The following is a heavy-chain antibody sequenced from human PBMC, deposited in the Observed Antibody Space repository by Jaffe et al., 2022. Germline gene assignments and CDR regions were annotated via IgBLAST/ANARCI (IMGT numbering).Heavy chain of an antibody. Sequence: EVQLLESGGGLVQPGGSLRLSCAASGFTFSSYAMSWVRQAPGKGLEWVSAISGSGGSTYYADSVKGRFTISRDNSKNTLYLQMNSLRAEDTAVYYCAKDRVVRYYDILTGYSRYYFDYWGQGTLVTVSS. V-gene: IGHV3-23*01. CDR1: GFTFSSYA. CDR2: ISGSGGST. D-gene: IGHD3-9*01. J-gene: IGHJ4*02. CDR3: AKDRVVRYYDILTGYSRYYFDY.